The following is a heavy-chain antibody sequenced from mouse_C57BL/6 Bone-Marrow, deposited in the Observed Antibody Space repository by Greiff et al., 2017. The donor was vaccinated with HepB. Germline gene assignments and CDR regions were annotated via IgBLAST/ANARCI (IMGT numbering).Heavy chain of an antibody. V-gene: IGHV1-81*01. D-gene: IGHD1-1*01. Sequence: LQESGAELARPGASVKLSCKASGYTFTSYGISWVKQRTGQGLEWIGEIYPRSGNTYYNEKFKGKATLTADKSSSTAYMELRSLTSEDSAVYFCARGGGRWGAWFAYWGQGTLVTVSA. CDR2: IYPRSGNT. J-gene: IGHJ3*01. CDR1: GYTFTSYG. CDR3: ARGGGRWGAWFAY.